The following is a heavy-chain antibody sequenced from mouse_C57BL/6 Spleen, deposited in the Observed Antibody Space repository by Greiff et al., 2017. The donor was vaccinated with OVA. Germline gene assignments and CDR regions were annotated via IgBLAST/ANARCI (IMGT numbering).Heavy chain of an antibody. J-gene: IGHJ1*03. CDR2: INPNYGTT. Sequence: VQLKQSGPELVKPGASVKISCKASGYSFTDYNMNWVKQSNGKSLEWIGVINPNYGTTSYNQKFKGKATLTVDQSSSTAYMQLNSLTSEDSAVYYCASYYGSSDWYFDVWGTGTTVTVSS. D-gene: IGHD1-1*01. V-gene: IGHV1-39*01. CDR3: ASYYGSSDWYFDV. CDR1: GYSFTDYN.